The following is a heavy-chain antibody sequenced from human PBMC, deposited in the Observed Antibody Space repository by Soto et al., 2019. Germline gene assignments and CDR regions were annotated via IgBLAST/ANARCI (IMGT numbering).Heavy chain of an antibody. Sequence: GASVKVSCKASGYTFTSYGISWVRQARGQGLEWIGWISAYNGNTNYAQKLQGRVTMTTDTSTSTAYMELRSLRSDDTAVYYCARLSIAAAGTGAFDIWGQGTMVTVSS. CDR3: ARLSIAAAGTGAFDI. J-gene: IGHJ3*02. D-gene: IGHD6-13*01. V-gene: IGHV1-18*04. CDR2: ISAYNGNT. CDR1: GYTFTSYG.